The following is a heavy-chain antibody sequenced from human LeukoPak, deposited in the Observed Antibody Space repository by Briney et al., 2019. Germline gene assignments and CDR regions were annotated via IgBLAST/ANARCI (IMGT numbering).Heavy chain of an antibody. Sequence: GRSVRLTCAASGCIFVDYALHWVRQAPGKDRAGVSGISWNSGSIGYADSVKGRFTISRDNAKNSLYLQMNSVRGEDTALYYCAKDGTVAGVTHFDYWGQGTLVTVSS. CDR3: AKDGTVAGVTHFDY. CDR2: ISWNSGSI. D-gene: IGHD6-19*01. J-gene: IGHJ4*02. CDR1: GCIFVDYA. V-gene: IGHV3-9*01.